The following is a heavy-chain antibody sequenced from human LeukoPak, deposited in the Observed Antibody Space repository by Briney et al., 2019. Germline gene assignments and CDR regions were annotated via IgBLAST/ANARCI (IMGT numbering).Heavy chain of an antibody. CDR3: ARDPGAFPYFFDS. CDR1: GFSFSSYG. V-gene: IGHV3-30*02. J-gene: IGHJ4*02. CDR2: IRHDGSNK. Sequence: GGSLRLSCAASGFSFSSYGMHWVRQAPGKGLEGVAFIRHDGSNKNCADSVKGRFTISRDNSKNTLYLQMNSLRVEDTAVYFCARDPGAFPYFFDSWGQGTLVTVSS. D-gene: IGHD4/OR15-4a*01.